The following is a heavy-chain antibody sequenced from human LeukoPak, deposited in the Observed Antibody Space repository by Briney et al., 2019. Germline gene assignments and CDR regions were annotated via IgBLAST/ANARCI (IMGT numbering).Heavy chain of an antibody. J-gene: IGHJ4*02. V-gene: IGHV3-23*01. CDR3: AKDFRIGYSAHFDY. CDR2: IYENGGTT. CDR1: GFTFRSHA. Sequence: GGSLRLSCVGSGFTFRSHAMSWVRQAPEKGLEFVSGIYENGGTTYYADSVKGRFSISRDNSKNTLYLQMDSLRGEDTAVYYCAKDFRIGYSAHFDYWGQGTLVTVSS. D-gene: IGHD2-21*01.